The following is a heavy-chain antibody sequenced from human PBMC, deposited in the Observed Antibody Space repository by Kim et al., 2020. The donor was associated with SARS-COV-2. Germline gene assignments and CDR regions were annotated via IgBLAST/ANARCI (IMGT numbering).Heavy chain of an antibody. V-gene: IGHV1-18*01. CDR2: ISAYNGNT. CDR3: ARDRADSGSYVRWYYYGMDV. CDR1: GYTFTSYG. J-gene: IGHJ6*02. D-gene: IGHD1-26*01. Sequence: ASVKVSCKASGYTFTSYGISWVRQAPGQGLEWMGWISAYNGNTNYAQKLQGRVTMTTDTSTSTAYMELRSLRSDDTAVYYCARDRADSGSYVRWYYYGMDVWGQGTTVTVSS.